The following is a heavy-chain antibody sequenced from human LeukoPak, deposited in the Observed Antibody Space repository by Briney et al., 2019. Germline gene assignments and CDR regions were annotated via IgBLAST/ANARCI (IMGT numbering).Heavy chain of an antibody. CDR1: GYTFTSYD. Sequence: GASVKVSCKASGYTFTSYDINWVRQATGQGLEWMGWMNPNSGNTGYAQKLQGRVTMTTDTSTSTAYMELRSLRSDDTAVYYCARDSSPNWFDPWGQGTLVTVSS. CDR3: ARDSSPNWFDP. V-gene: IGHV1-8*01. D-gene: IGHD6-19*01. J-gene: IGHJ5*02. CDR2: MNPNSGNT.